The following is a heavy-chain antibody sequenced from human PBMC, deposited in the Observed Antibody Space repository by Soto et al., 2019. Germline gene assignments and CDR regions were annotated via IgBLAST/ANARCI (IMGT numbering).Heavy chain of an antibody. J-gene: IGHJ4*02. D-gene: IGHD6-13*01. CDR1: GFNFSSYA. CDR2: ISVGGDFS. Sequence: GGSLRLSCAASGFNFSSYAMHWVRQAPGKGLEWVSSISVGGDFSYHADSVKGRFTISRDKSKNTVDLQMNRLRAEDTARYYCAKGGSAAATYYFDFWGQGTPVTVSS. CDR3: AKGGSAAATYYFDF. V-gene: IGHV3-23*01.